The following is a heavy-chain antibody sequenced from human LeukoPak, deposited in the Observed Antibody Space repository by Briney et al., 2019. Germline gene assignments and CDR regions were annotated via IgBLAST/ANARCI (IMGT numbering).Heavy chain of an antibody. CDR2: IRSTGSIT. D-gene: IGHD1-26*01. CDR3: ARDPRSPAEKSATFDI. Sequence: GGSLRLSCAASGFSLSSYWLSWVRQAPGKGLEWLSFIRSTGSITRYADSVKGRFTISRDNAKNSLYLQMNSLRAEDTAVYYCARDPRSPAEKSATFDIWGQGTMVTVSS. J-gene: IGHJ3*02. V-gene: IGHV3-48*04. CDR1: GFSLSSYW.